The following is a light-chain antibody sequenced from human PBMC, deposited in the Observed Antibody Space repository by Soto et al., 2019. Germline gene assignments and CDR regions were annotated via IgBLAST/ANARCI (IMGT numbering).Light chain of an antibody. V-gene: IGLV2-18*02. Sequence: QSALTQPPSVSGSPGQSVAISCTGTSSVVGSYNRVAWYQQPPGTAPKLIIYDVTNRPSGVPDRFSGSKSGNTASLTISGLQAEVEADYYSNSFTTISTYVFGTGTKVTVL. CDR1: SSVVGSYNR. CDR2: DVT. J-gene: IGLJ1*01. CDR3: NSFTTISTYV.